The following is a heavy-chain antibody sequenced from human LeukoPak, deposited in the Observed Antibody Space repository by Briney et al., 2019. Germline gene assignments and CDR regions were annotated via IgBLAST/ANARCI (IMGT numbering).Heavy chain of an antibody. V-gene: IGHV4-39*01. Sequence: KPSETLSLTCTVSGGSINSNSYYWDWLRPPPGNGLEWIGTTYYTGRPNYNPSIKSRVTISVDTTKNHFTLRLISVTAADTAVYYSARHRPAGDAGSYYRSIDYWGQGTRVTVSS. J-gene: IGHJ4*02. D-gene: IGHD3-10*01. CDR2: TYYTGRP. CDR1: GGSINSNSYY. CDR3: ARHRPAGDAGSYYRSIDY.